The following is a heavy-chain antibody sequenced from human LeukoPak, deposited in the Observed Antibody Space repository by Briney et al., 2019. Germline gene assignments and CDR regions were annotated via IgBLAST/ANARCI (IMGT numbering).Heavy chain of an antibody. V-gene: IGHV3-21*01. CDR1: GFTFSSYS. J-gene: IGHJ4*02. Sequence: GGSLRLSCEGSGFTFSSYSMNWVLQAPGNGLEWISYISGSSSYRNYADSVKGRFTISRDNAKNSLYLQMNSLRAEDTAVYYCARATVAGPYYFDYWGQGTLVTVSS. CDR3: ARATVAGPYYFDY. CDR2: ISGSSSYR. D-gene: IGHD4-11*01.